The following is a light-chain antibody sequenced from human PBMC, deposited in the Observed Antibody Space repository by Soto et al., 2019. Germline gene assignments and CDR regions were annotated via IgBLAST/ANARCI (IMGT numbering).Light chain of an antibody. CDR3: QQRSNWLFT. CDR2: DAS. V-gene: IGKV3-11*01. Sequence: EIVLTQSPATLSLSPGERATLSCRASQSVSSYLAWYQQKPGQAPRLLIYDASNRATGIPARFIGSGSGTDFTLTSSSLEPEYFAVYYCQQRSNWLFTFGPGTKVDIK. CDR1: QSVSSY. J-gene: IGKJ3*01.